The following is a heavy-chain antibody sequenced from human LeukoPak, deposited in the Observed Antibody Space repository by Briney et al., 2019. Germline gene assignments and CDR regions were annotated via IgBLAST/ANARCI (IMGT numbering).Heavy chain of an antibody. J-gene: IGHJ3*01. CDR2: IYHSGST. D-gene: IGHD3-22*01. CDR1: GGSISRGGYY. CDR3: ARELRYDNSDSGAF. V-gene: IGHV4-30-2*01. Sequence: SETLSLTCTVSGGSISRGGYYWSWIRQPPGKGLEWIGYIYHSGSTYYNPSLKSRVTISVDRSKNQFSLKLSSVTAADTAVYYCARELRYDNSDSGAFWGQGTVVTVPS.